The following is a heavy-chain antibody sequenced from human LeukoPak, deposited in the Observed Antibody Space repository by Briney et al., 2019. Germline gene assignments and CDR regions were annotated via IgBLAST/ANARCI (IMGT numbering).Heavy chain of an antibody. D-gene: IGHD6-13*01. Sequence: GESLRLSCAASGFTFSRYSMNWVRQAPGKGLEWLSYISSDSDTIYYVDSVKGRFTISRDNAKNSLYLQMNSLRDEDTAVYYCAREAYSSSWFNWFDPWGQGILVTVSS. CDR2: ISSDSDTI. J-gene: IGHJ5*02. CDR1: GFTFSRYS. CDR3: AREAYSSSWFNWFDP. V-gene: IGHV3-48*02.